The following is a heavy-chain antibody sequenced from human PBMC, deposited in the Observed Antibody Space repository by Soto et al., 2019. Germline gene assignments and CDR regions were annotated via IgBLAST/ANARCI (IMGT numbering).Heavy chain of an antibody. CDR2: IHTYNGNT. CDR1: GYTFTDYG. Sequence: ASVKVSCKASGYTFTDYGISWVRQAPGQGLEWMGWIHTYNGNTNYAQKVQGRVTMTTDSSTSTAYMGLRSLRSDDTAVYYCARDAQYSSRWHPIDYWGQGTMVTVSS. J-gene: IGHJ4*02. D-gene: IGHD6-19*01. CDR3: ARDAQYSSRWHPIDY. V-gene: IGHV1-18*01.